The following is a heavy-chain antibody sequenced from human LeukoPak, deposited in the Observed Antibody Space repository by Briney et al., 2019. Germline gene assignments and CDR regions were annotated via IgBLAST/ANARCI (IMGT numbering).Heavy chain of an antibody. D-gene: IGHD2-2*01. V-gene: IGHV3-7*01. CDR2: IRPDGSEK. Sequence: GGSLRLSCEASGFTFNIHWMNWVRQAPGKGLEWLANIRPDGSEKVYVDSVRGRFTISRDNTKNSVYLQMNNLRSEDSAVYYCSGRSGFSSIYCGQGIRVTVSS. CDR1: GFTFNIHW. CDR3: SGRSGFSSIY. J-gene: IGHJ4*02.